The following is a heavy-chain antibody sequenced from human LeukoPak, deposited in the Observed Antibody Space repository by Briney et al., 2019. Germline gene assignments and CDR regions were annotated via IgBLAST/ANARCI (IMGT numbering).Heavy chain of an antibody. Sequence: ASVKVSCKASGYTFTAYYVRWVRQAPGQGLEWMAWINPNSGDTYSAPQFQGRVTMTRDTSISTASMELSWLSSDDTAVYYCATGVATAFTYWGQGTLVTVSS. V-gene: IGHV1-2*02. CDR1: GYTFTAYY. J-gene: IGHJ4*02. D-gene: IGHD5-18*01. CDR3: ATGVATAFTY. CDR2: INPNSGDT.